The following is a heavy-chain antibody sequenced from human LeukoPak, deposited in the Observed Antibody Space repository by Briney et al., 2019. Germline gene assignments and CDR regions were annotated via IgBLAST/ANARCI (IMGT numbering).Heavy chain of an antibody. V-gene: IGHV3-21*01. CDR1: GFSLSDYG. J-gene: IGHJ4*02. D-gene: IGHD1-26*01. CDR3: ASDLIVGATRDY. CDR2: ISSSSSYI. Sequence: PGGSLRLSCAASGFSLSDYGMHWVRQAPGKGLEWVSSISSSSSYIYYADSVKGRFTISRDNAKNSLYLQMNSLRAEDTAVYYCASDLIVGATRDYRGQGTLVTVSS.